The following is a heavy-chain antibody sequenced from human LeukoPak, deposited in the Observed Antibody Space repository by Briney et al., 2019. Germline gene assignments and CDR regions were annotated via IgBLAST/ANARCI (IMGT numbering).Heavy chain of an antibody. V-gene: IGHV3-23*01. J-gene: IGHJ4*02. D-gene: IGHD1-26*01. Sequence: GGSLRLSCAASGFTFSSYAMGWVRQAPGRGLEWVSAISGRDGRTYYTDSVKGRFTISRDNSKNTLYLQMNSLRAEDTAVYYCAREGGSYPRPGPFAYWGQGTLVTVSS. CDR2: ISGRDGRT. CDR3: AREGGSYPRPGPFAY. CDR1: GFTFSSYA.